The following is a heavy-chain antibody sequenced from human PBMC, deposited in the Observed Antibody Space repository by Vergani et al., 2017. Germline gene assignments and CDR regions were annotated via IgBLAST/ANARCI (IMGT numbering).Heavy chain of an antibody. CDR2: ISSSSSTI. CDR3: ARDCRIAARGYYYYYYMDV. J-gene: IGHJ6*03. CDR1: GFTFSSYS. Sequence: EVQLVESGGGLVQPGGFLRLSCAASGFTFSSYSMNWVRQAPGKGLEWVSYISSSSSTIYYADSVKGRFTISRDNAKNSLYLQMNSLRAEDTAVYYCARDCRIAARGYYYYYYMDVWGKGTTVTVSS. V-gene: IGHV3-48*01. D-gene: IGHD6-6*01.